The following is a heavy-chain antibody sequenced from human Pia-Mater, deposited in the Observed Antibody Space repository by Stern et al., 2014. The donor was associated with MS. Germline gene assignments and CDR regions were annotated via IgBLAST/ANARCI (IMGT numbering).Heavy chain of an antibody. J-gene: IGHJ4*02. Sequence: QVQLVESGPGLVKPSETLSLTCTVSGGSISRTSYYWAWIRQPPGKGLEWIGSIYYSGNTYYNTYLKSLVTISVDPSKNHFSLKLTSGTAADTAVYYCARQGGQWSPQLDSWGQGSLVIVSS. CDR1: GGSISRTSYY. V-gene: IGHV4-39*01. CDR2: IYYSGNT. D-gene: IGHD6-19*01. CDR3: ARQGGQWSPQLDS.